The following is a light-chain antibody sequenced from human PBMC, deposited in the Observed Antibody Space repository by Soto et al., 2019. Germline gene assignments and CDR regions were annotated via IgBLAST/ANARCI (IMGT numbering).Light chain of an antibody. J-gene: IGLJ2*01. CDR3: SSYAGSNNLEV. V-gene: IGLV2-8*01. Sequence: QSALTQPPSASGSPGQSVTISCTGTRSDVGDYNYVSWYQQHPGKAPKLIIYEVNKRPSGVPDRFSGSKSGNTASLSVPGLQADDEADYYCSSYAGSNNLEVFGGGTKLTVL. CDR1: RSDVGDYNY. CDR2: EVN.